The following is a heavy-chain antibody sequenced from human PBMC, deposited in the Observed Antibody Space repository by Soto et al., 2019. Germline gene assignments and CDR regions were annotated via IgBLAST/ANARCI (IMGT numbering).Heavy chain of an antibody. CDR3: ASEYLVGYQLQWRLDY. J-gene: IGHJ4*02. D-gene: IGHD2-2*01. Sequence: ASVKVSCKVSGYTLTELSMHWVRQAPGKGLEWMGGFDPEDGETIYAQKFQGRVTMTEDTSTDTAYMELSSLRSEDTAVYYCASEYLVGYQLQWRLDYWGQGTLVTVSS. CDR2: FDPEDGET. CDR1: GYTLTELS. V-gene: IGHV1-24*01.